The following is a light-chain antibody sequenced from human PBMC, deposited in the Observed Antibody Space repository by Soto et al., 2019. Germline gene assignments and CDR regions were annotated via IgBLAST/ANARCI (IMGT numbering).Light chain of an antibody. V-gene: IGLV2-23*01. CDR3: CSFGVGAALV. J-gene: IGLJ2*01. Sequence: QSALTQPASVSASPGQSITISCTGTSSNVGTYDLVSWYQHHPDKAPKLIIYEGTKRPSGISSRFSGSKAGNTASLTISGLQAEDDADYYCCSFGVGAALVFGGGTKLTVL. CDR2: EGT. CDR1: SSNVGTYDL.